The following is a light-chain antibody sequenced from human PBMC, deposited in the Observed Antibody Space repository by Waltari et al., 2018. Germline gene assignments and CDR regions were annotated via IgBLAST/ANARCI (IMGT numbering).Light chain of an antibody. CDR3: QHYNNWPPSIT. J-gene: IGKJ5*01. CDR2: GAY. Sequence: ETVMTQSPATLSVSPGEKATLSCRARQSVGSSLAWYQQKPGRAPRLLIYGAYTRATGIPARFRGTGSGTEFTLTISRLQSEDFAVYYCQHYNNWPPSITFGQGTRLEIK. V-gene: IGKV3D-15*01. CDR1: QSVGSS.